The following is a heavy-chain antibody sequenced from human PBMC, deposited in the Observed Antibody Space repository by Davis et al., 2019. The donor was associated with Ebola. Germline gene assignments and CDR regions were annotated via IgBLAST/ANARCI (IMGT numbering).Heavy chain of an antibody. D-gene: IGHD6-19*01. CDR1: GLSVSSNY. V-gene: IGHV3-66*04. CDR2: IENAYTT. J-gene: IGHJ4*02. Sequence: GGSLRLSCAASGLSVSSNYMHWVRQAPGKGLEWVSVIENAYTTYYADSVKGRFTISRDYSKNTLYLQMNSLTDEDTAVYYCVRHYSTVWYHYDYFDYWGQGALVTVSS. CDR3: VRHYSTVWYHYDYFDY.